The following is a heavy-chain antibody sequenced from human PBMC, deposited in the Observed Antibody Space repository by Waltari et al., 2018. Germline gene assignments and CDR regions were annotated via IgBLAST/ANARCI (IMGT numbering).Heavy chain of an antibody. J-gene: IGHJ4*02. CDR2: INPNSGGT. Sequence: QVQLVQSGAEVKKPGASVKVSCKASGYTFTGYYMHWVRQAHGQGLEWMGRINPNSGGTNYAQKFQGRVTMTRDTSISTAYMELSRLRSDDTAVYYCASVYPYGSGSYYAPDYWGQGTLVTVSS. D-gene: IGHD3-10*01. V-gene: IGHV1-2*06. CDR3: ASVYPYGSGSYYAPDY. CDR1: GYTFTGYY.